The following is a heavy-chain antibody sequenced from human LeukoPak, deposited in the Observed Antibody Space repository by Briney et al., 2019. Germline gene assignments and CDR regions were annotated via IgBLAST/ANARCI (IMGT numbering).Heavy chain of an antibody. D-gene: IGHD4-17*01. CDR1: GYTFTSYY. CDR2: INPSGGST. J-gene: IGHJ6*03. Sequence: ASVKVSCKASGYTFTSYYLHWVRQAPGQGLEWMGIINPSGGSTSYAQKFQGRVTMTRDMSTSTVYMELSSLRSEDTAVYYCARGYGDYPYYYYYYMDVWGKGTTVTVSS. V-gene: IGHV1-46*01. CDR3: ARGYGDYPYYYYYYMDV.